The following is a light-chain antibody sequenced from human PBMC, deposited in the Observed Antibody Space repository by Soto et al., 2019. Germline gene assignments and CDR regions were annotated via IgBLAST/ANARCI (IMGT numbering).Light chain of an antibody. CDR1: SDIGNYNL. J-gene: IGLJ1*01. Sequence: QSALTQPGSVSGSPGQSVTISCSGSDIGNYNLVSWYQHLPGRAPKLLIFEVTMRPSGISDRFSGSKSASTASLTISGLQAEDEGDYYCASYAGSRTYVFGSGTKV. V-gene: IGLV2-23*02. CDR2: EVT. CDR3: ASYAGSRTYV.